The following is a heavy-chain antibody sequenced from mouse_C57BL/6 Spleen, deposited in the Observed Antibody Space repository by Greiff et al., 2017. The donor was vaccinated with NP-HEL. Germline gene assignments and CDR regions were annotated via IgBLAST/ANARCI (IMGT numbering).Heavy chain of an antibody. D-gene: IGHD1-3*01. J-gene: IGHJ3*01. CDR2: INPSRGST. V-gene: IGHV1-4*01. CDR3: ARYNGYSEGFAY. CDR1: GYTFTSYT. Sequence: VQLQQSGAELARPGASVKMSCKASGYTFTSYTMHWVKQRPGQGLEWIGYINPSRGSTKYNQKFKDKATLTADKSSSTAYMQLSSLTSEDSAGYYCARYNGYSEGFAYWGQGTLVTVSA.